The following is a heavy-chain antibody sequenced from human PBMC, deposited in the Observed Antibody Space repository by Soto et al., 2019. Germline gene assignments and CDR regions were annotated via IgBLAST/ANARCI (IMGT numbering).Heavy chain of an antibody. Sequence: SETLSLTYTVSGASISSGTFYWGWIRQPPGKGLESIANIYYDGGTYSNPSLKSRVTISLDASRTQFSLNLRSVTAADTAVYYCARVLWSGESPLDYWGRGTLVTVSS. CDR3: ARVLWSGESPLDY. V-gene: IGHV4-39*02. CDR2: IYYDGGT. CDR1: GASISSGTFY. D-gene: IGHD3-10*01. J-gene: IGHJ4*02.